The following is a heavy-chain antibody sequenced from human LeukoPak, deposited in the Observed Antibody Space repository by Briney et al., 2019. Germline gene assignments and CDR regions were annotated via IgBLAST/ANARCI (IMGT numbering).Heavy chain of an antibody. CDR1: GFTFSNFH. D-gene: IGHD5-24*01. Sequence: PGGSLRLSCAASGFTFSNFHMSWVRQTSGKGLEWVANIKPDGTEKYYVDSVKGRFTISRDNTKNSVYLQMNSLRVEDTAIYFCARGGRWYFDFWGQGTLVTVSS. CDR2: IKPDGTEK. CDR3: ARGGRWYFDF. J-gene: IGHJ4*02. V-gene: IGHV3-7*01.